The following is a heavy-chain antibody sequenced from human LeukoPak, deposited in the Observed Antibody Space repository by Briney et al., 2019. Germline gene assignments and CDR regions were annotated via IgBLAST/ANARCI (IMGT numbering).Heavy chain of an antibody. V-gene: IGHV3-48*03. CDR2: ISSSGSTI. CDR3: AELGITMFGGV. D-gene: IGHD3-10*02. CDR1: GSTFSSYE. J-gene: IGHJ6*04. Sequence: GGSLRLSCAASGSTFSSYEMNWVRQAPGKGLEWVSYISSSGSTIYYADSVKGRFTISRDNAKNSLYLQMNSLRAEDTAVYYCAELGITMFGGVWGKGTTVTISS.